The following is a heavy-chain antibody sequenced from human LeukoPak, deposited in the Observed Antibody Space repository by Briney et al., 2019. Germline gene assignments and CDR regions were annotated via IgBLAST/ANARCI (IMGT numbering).Heavy chain of an antibody. D-gene: IGHD2-15*01. Sequence: GGSLRLSCAASGFTFSRYWMDWVRQAPGKGLERLANIKEDGSEKYYADSVKGRFTISRDNPKNSLYLQMNSLRAEDTAVYYCARDYDCSGGGCYFGYWGQGTLVTVSS. CDR1: GFTFSRYW. J-gene: IGHJ4*02. CDR3: ARDYDCSGGGCYFGY. CDR2: IKEDGSEK. V-gene: IGHV3-7*04.